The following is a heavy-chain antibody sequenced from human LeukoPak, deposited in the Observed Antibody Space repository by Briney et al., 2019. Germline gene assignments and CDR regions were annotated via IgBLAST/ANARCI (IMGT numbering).Heavy chain of an antibody. Sequence: SETLSLTCTVSGGSISSYYWSWIRHPPGKGLEWIGYIYYSGSTNYNPSLKSRVTISVDTSKNQFSLKLSSVTAADTAVYYCARGPANYDILTGYYHDAFDIWGQGTMVTVSS. J-gene: IGHJ3*02. CDR3: ARGPANYDILTGYYHDAFDI. D-gene: IGHD3-9*01. CDR1: GGSISSYY. V-gene: IGHV4-59*01. CDR2: IYYSGST.